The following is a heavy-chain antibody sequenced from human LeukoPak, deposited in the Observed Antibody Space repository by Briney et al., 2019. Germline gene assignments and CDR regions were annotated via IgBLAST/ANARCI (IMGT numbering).Heavy chain of an antibody. CDR2: IWYDGSNK. CDR3: AKDESSGETPYGC. Sequence: GRFLRLSCAASGFTFSSYVMHWVRQAPGKGLEWVAVIWYDGSNKYYADSVKGRFTISRDNSKYTLYLQMNSLRAEDTAAYYCAKDESSGETPYGCWGQGTLVTVSS. J-gene: IGHJ4*02. D-gene: IGHD3-22*01. CDR1: GFTFSSYV. V-gene: IGHV3-33*06.